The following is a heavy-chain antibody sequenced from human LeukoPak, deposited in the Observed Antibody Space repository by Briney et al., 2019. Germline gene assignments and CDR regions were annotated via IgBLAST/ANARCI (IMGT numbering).Heavy chain of an antibody. CDR1: GGSISSSSYY. D-gene: IGHD5-18*01. V-gene: IGHV4-39*01. CDR2: IYYSGST. Sequence: PSETLSLTCTVSGGSISSSSYYWGWIRQPPGKGLEWIGSIYYSGSTYYNPSLKSRVTISVDTSKNQFSLKLSSVTAADTAVYYCARGQLWIDYWGQGTLVTVSS. J-gene: IGHJ4*02. CDR3: ARGQLWIDY.